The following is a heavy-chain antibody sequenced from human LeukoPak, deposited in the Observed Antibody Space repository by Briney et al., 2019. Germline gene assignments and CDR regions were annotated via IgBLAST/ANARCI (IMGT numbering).Heavy chain of an antibody. D-gene: IGHD6-13*01. CDR2: ISYDGSNK. J-gene: IGHJ6*02. V-gene: IGHV3-30*03. CDR3: ARDRLKAAAGMLYYGMDV. Sequence: PGGSLRLSCAASGFTFSSYGMHWVRQAPGKGLEWVAVISYDGSNKYYADSVKGRFTISRDNSKNTLYLQMNSLRAEDTAVYYCARDRLKAAAGMLYYGMDVWGQGTTVTVSS. CDR1: GFTFSSYG.